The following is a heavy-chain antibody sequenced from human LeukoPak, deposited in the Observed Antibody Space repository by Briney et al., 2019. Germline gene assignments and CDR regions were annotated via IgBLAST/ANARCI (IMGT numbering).Heavy chain of an antibody. CDR2: IYYSGSP. J-gene: IGHJ4*02. D-gene: IGHD6-19*01. V-gene: IGHV4-39*01. Sequence: PSETMSLTCTVSGGSISSSSYYWGWIRQPPGKGLEWIATIYYSGSPYYNPSLKSRVTISVDTSKNQFSLKLTSVTAADTAVYYCARIYTSGWTTIDHWGQGTLVTVSS. CDR3: ARIYTSGWTTIDH. CDR1: GGSISSSSYY.